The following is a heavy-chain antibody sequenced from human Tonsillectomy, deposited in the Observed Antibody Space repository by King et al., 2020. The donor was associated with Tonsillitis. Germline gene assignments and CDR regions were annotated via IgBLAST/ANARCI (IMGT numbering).Heavy chain of an antibody. CDR1: GYSFTNYW. Sequence: QLVQSGAEVKKPGESLKLSCKASGYSFTNYWIGWVRQMPGKGLEWMGIIYPGDSDTRYSPSFRGHVTISADKSISTAYLQWTSLRASDTAMYYCARSDSWLPTPPRDYWGQGTLVTVSS. CDR3: ARSDSWLPTPPRDY. D-gene: IGHD6-19*01. V-gene: IGHV5-51*03. J-gene: IGHJ4*02. CDR2: IYPGDSDT.